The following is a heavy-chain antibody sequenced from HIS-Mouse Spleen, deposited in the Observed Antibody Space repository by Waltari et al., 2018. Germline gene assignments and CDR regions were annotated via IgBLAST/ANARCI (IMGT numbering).Heavy chain of an antibody. Sequence: QVQLQQWGAGLLKPSETLSLPCAVYGGSFSGYYWSWIRQHPGKGLEWIGEINHSGSTNYNPSLKSRVTISVDTSKNQFSLKLSSVTAADTAVYYCARRGSYYDFWSSMDVWGQGTTVTVSS. V-gene: IGHV4-34*01. D-gene: IGHD3-3*01. J-gene: IGHJ6*02. CDR2: INHSGST. CDR1: GGSFSGYY. CDR3: ARRGSYYDFWSSMDV.